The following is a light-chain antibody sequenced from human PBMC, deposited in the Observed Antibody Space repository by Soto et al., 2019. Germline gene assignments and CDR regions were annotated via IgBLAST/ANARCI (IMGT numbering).Light chain of an antibody. Sequence: QSVLTQHPSASGSPGQSVTISCTGTNSDVGGYNYVSWYQQYPGKAPKLIIYEVNERPSGVPDRFSGSKSGNTASLTVSGLQTADEADYYCSSYAGSNWYVFGTGTKLTVL. CDR1: NSDVGGYNY. CDR3: SSYAGSNWYV. J-gene: IGLJ1*01. V-gene: IGLV2-8*01. CDR2: EVN.